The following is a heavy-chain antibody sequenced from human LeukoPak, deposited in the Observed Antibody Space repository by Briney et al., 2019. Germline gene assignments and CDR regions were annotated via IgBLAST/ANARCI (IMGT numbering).Heavy chain of an antibody. Sequence: PSENLSLTCAVSGGSISSSNWWSWVRQPPGKGLEWIGEICRSGSTNYNPSLKSRVTISVDTSKNQFSLKLSSVTAADTAVYYCARAHLGYYYFDYWGQGTLVTVSS. CDR3: ARAHLGYYYFDY. CDR1: GGSISSSNW. CDR2: ICRSGST. J-gene: IGHJ4*02. V-gene: IGHV4-4*02. D-gene: IGHD5-18*01.